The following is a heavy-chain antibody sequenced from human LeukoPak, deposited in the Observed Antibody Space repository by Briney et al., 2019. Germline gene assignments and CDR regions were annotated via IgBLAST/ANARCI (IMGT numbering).Heavy chain of an antibody. J-gene: IGHJ4*02. V-gene: IGHV1-2*02. D-gene: IGHD1-1*01. Sequence: ASVKVSCKASGYTFTSNGISWVRQAPGQGLEWMGWINPNSGGTNYAQKFQGRVTMTRDTSISTAYMELSRLRSDDTAVYYCARDGLESTLDYWGQGTLVTVSS. CDR2: INPNSGGT. CDR1: GYTFTSNG. CDR3: ARDGLESTLDY.